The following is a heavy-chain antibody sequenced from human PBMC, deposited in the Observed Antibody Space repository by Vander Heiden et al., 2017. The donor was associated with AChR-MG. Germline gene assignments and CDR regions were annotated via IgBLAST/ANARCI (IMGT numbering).Heavy chain of an antibody. CDR1: GFTFTNHG. J-gene: IGHJ4*02. V-gene: IGHV3-33*01. Sequence: QVQLVESGGGVVQPGRSLRLSCAASGFTFTNHGMHWVRQAPGKGLEWVEVIWYDGSNKDDADSVKDRFTISRDNGKNTLYLQMNSLRAEDTAVYYCVREIVSRYFDYWGQGNLVTVSA. D-gene: IGHD2-15*01. CDR3: VREIVSRYFDY. CDR2: IWYDGSNK.